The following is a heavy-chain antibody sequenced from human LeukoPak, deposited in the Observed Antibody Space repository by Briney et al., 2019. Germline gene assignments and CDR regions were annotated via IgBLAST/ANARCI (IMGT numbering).Heavy chain of an antibody. CDR1: GFTFSGYA. D-gene: IGHD3-10*01. V-gene: IGHV3-23*01. CDR3: ASGSGSYRTPYYYMDV. J-gene: IGHJ6*03. Sequence: GGSLRLSCAASGFTFSGYAMSWVRQAPGKGLEWVSAICGSGGSTYYADSVKGRFTISRDNSKNTLYLQMNSLRAEDTAVYYCASGSGSYRTPYYYMDVWGTGTTVTVSS. CDR2: ICGSGGST.